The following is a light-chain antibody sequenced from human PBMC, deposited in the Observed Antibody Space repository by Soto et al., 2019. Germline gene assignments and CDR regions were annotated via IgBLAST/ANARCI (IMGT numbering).Light chain of an antibody. CDR1: SSNIGSNY. V-gene: IGLV1-47*01. CDR3: AAWDDRLSGYYV. CDR2: KND. Sequence: QSVLTQPPSASGTPGQRGTISCSGSSSNIGSNYVYWYQQLPGTAPKLLIYKNDQRPSGVPDRFSGSKSGTSASLAISGRRSEDEADYYCAAWDDRLSGYYVFGTGTKLTVL. J-gene: IGLJ1*01.